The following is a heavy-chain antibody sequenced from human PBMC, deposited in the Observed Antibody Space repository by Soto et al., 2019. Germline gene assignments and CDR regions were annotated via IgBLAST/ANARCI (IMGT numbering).Heavy chain of an antibody. J-gene: IGHJ3*02. CDR2: IYWDDDK. CDR1: GFSLSTIGVG. CDR3: AHRTDLLLCFGESADAFDI. Sequence: QITLKESGPTLVKPTQTLTLTCTFSGFSLSTIGVGVGWSRQPPGKALEWLALIYWDDDKRYSPSLKSRLTITKDTSKNQVVLTMTNMDPVDTATYYCAHRTDLLLCFGESADAFDIWGQGTMVTVSS. V-gene: IGHV2-5*02. D-gene: IGHD3-10*01.